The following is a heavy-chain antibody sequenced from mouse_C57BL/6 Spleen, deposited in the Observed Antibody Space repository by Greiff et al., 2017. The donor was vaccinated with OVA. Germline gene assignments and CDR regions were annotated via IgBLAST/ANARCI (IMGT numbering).Heavy chain of an antibody. J-gene: IGHJ3*01. CDR1: GFNIKDYY. Sequence: VQLKESGAELVKPGASVKLSCTASGFNIKDYYMHWVKQRTEQGLEWIGRIDPEDGETKYAPKFQGKATITADTSSNTAYLQLSSLTSEDTAVYYCARSETAQAGWFAYWGQGTLVTVSA. V-gene: IGHV14-2*01. CDR3: ARSETAQAGWFAY. D-gene: IGHD3-2*02. CDR2: IDPEDGET.